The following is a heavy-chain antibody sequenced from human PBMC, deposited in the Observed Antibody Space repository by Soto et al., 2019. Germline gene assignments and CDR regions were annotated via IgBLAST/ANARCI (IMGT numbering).Heavy chain of an antibody. J-gene: IGHJ6*02. CDR2: IFSNDEK. CDR3: ARTISRGTSYYYYGMDV. Sequence: GSGPTLVNPTETLTLTCTVSGFSLSNARMGVSWIRQPPGKALEWLAHIFSNDEKSYSTSLKSRLTISKDTSKSQVVLTMTNMDPVDTATYYCARTISRGTSYYYYGMDVWGQGTTVTVSS. CDR1: GFSLSNARMG. V-gene: IGHV2-26*01. D-gene: IGHD3-9*01.